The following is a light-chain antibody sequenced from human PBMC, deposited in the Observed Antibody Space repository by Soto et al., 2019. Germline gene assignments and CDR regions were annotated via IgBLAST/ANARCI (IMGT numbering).Light chain of an antibody. V-gene: IGKV3-20*01. CDR2: GAS. Sequence: EIVLTQSPGTLSLSPGERATLTCRASQSVTSNFLAWYQQKPGQAPRLLMYGASSRATGIPDRFSGSGSGTDFTLTISRLEPEDFALYYCHQYGSSPLTFGPGTKVAIK. CDR3: HQYGSSPLT. CDR1: QSVTSNF. J-gene: IGKJ3*01.